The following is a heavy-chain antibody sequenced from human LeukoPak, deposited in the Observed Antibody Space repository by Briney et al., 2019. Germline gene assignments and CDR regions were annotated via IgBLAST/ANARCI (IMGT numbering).Heavy chain of an antibody. CDR2: IYYSGDT. CDR1: GASISNYN. Sequence: SETLSLTCTVSGASISNYNWTWIRQRQGKALERIGFIYYSGDTTYNPSLQSRVTISVDTSKKHFSLRLTSVTAADTAVYYCARGAIFGVADYWGQGTLVTVSS. J-gene: IGHJ4*02. V-gene: IGHV4-59*01. D-gene: IGHD3-3*01. CDR3: ARGAIFGVADY.